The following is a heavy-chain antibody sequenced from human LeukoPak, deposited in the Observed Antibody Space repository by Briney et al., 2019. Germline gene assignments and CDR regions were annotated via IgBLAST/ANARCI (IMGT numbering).Heavy chain of an antibody. CDR2: ISGSGGST. CDR3: AKDAGYSSSPTYFDY. V-gene: IGHV3-23*01. D-gene: IGHD6-13*01. J-gene: IGHJ4*02. Sequence: GGSLRLSCAAPGFTFSSYAMSWVRQAPGKGLEWVSAISGSGGSTYYADSVKGRFTISRDNSKNTLYLQMNSLRAEDTDVYYCAKDAGYSSSPTYFDYWGQGTLVTVSS. CDR1: GFTFSSYA.